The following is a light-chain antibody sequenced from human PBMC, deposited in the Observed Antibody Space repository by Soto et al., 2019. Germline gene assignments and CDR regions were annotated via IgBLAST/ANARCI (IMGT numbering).Light chain of an antibody. CDR3: QQYNNWPRWT. CDR1: QSVSSN. Sequence: EIVMTQSPATLSVSPGERATLSCRASQSVSSNLAWYQQKPGQAPRLLIYGASTRDTGIPARYSGSASGTEFTLTISRLQSEDFAVYYCQQYNNWPRWTFGQGTKVEIK. V-gene: IGKV3-15*01. J-gene: IGKJ1*01. CDR2: GAS.